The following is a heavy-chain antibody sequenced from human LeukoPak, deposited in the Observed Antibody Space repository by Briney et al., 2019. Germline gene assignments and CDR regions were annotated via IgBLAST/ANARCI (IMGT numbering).Heavy chain of an antibody. J-gene: IGHJ4*02. V-gene: IGHV3-21*01. D-gene: IGHD1-26*01. CDR3: ARDWARPVGATKGVLGY. CDR1: GFTFSSYS. Sequence: GSLRLSCAASGFTFSSYSMNWVRQAPGKGLEWVSSISSSSSYIYYADSVKGRFTISRDNAKNSLYLQMNSLRAEDTAVYYCARDWARPVGATKGVLGYWGQGTLVTVSS. CDR2: ISSSSSYI.